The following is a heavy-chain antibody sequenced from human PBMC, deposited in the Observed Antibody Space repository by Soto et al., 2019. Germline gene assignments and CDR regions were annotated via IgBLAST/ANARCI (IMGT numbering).Heavy chain of an antibody. J-gene: IGHJ5*02. Sequence: GGSLRLSCAASGFTFSSYSMSWVRQAPGKGLEWVSSISSSSSYIYYADSVKGRFTISRDNAKNSLYLQMNSLRAEDTAVYYCARDKAFTWYYYDRAPWFDPWGQGTLVTVSS. V-gene: IGHV3-21*01. CDR1: GFTFSSYS. CDR2: ISSSSSYI. CDR3: ARDKAFTWYYYDRAPWFDP. D-gene: IGHD3-22*01.